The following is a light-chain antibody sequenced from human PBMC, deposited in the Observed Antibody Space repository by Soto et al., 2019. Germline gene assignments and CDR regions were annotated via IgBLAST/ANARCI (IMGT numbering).Light chain of an antibody. Sequence: DIQMTQSPSSLSASVVDRITITCRASQIISNYLNWYRQKPGKAPKLLIYAASSLQTGVPSRFSGSGSGTDFTLTISCLQPDDVATYYCQKYNSVWTFGQGTTVDIK. V-gene: IGKV1-27*01. J-gene: IGKJ1*01. CDR1: QIISNY. CDR3: QKYNSVWT. CDR2: AAS.